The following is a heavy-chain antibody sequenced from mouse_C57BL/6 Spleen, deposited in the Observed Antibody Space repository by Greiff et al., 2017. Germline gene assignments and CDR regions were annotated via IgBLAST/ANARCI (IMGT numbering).Heavy chain of an antibody. Sequence: EVKLVESEGGLVQPGSSMKLSCTASGFTFSDYYMAWVRQVPEKGLEWVANINYDGSSTYYLDSLKSRFIISRDNAKNILYLQMSSLKSEDTATYYCAREGNYEGSFYAMDYWGQGTSVTVSS. CDR1: GFTFSDYY. J-gene: IGHJ4*01. V-gene: IGHV5-16*01. CDR2: INYDGSST. D-gene: IGHD2-1*01. CDR3: AREGNYEGSFYAMDY.